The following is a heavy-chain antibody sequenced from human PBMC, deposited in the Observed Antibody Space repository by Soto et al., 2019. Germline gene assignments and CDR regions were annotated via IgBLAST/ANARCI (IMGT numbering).Heavy chain of an antibody. CDR2: ISSSSSTI. J-gene: IGHJ6*02. D-gene: IGHD7-27*01. CDR1: GFTFSSYS. V-gene: IGHV3-48*02. CDR3: ARRLGISTNYYYYGMDV. Sequence: PGGSLRLSCAASGFTFSSYSMNWVRQAPGKGLEWVSYISSSSSTIYYADSVKGRFTISRDNAKNSLYLQMNSLRDEDTAVYYCARRLGISTNYYYYGMDVWGQGTTVTVSS.